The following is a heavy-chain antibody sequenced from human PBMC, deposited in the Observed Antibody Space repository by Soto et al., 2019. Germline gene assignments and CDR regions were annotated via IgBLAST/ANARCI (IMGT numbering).Heavy chain of an antibody. J-gene: IGHJ6*02. CDR1: GFTFSKHA. Sequence: QVQLVESGGGVVQPGRSLRLSCAASGFTFSKHAMHWVRQAAGKGLEWVAVISSDGSNKYYADSVKGRFTISRDNSKNTLYLQMNSLRAEDTAVCYCARMASFYCSGGSCYPTYGMDVWGQGTTVTVSS. V-gene: IGHV3-30-3*01. CDR3: ARMASFYCSGGSCYPTYGMDV. CDR2: ISSDGSNK. D-gene: IGHD2-15*01.